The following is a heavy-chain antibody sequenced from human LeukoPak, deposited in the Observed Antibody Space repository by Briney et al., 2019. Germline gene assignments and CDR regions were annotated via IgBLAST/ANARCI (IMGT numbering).Heavy chain of an antibody. J-gene: IGHJ4*02. D-gene: IGHD3-10*01. CDR3: AQTRLWFGELSTFDF. Sequence: GGSLRLSCAASGSTFSNYAMSWVRQAPGKGLEWVSTISGSGSSTYYADSVKGRFTISRDNSKNTLYLQMNSLRAEDTAIYYCAQTRLWFGELSTFDFWGQGTLVTVSS. CDR1: GSTFSNYA. V-gene: IGHV3-23*01. CDR2: ISGSGSST.